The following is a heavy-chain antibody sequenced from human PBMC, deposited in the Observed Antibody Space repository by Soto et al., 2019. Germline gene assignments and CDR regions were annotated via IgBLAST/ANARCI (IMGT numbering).Heavy chain of an antibody. V-gene: IGHV1-2*04. J-gene: IGHJ6*02. CDR3: ARAPIEVATNYYGMDV. Sequence: ASVKVSCKASGYTFTGYYMHWVRQAPGQGLEWMGWINPNSGGTNYAQKFQGWVTMTRDTSISTAYMELSRLRSDDTAVYYCARAPIEVATNYYGMDVWGQGTTVTVSS. CDR2: INPNSGGT. CDR1: GYTFTGYY. D-gene: IGHD5-12*01.